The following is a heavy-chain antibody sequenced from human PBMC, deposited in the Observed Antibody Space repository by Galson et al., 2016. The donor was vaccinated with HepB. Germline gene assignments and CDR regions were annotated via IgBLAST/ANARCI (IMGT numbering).Heavy chain of an antibody. V-gene: IGHV4-31*03. Sequence: TLSLTCTVSGGSIYSGGHYWSWIRQHPGKGLEYIGYIYFSGTTYYNPSLKSRLTISIDTSKNHFYLRLSSVTAADTAVYYCARLLTSIGSDEVYYYQNGMDVWGQGATVTVSS. CDR3: ARLLTSIGSDEVYYYQNGMDV. CDR1: GGSIYSGGHY. CDR2: IYFSGTT. J-gene: IGHJ6*02. D-gene: IGHD2-21*02.